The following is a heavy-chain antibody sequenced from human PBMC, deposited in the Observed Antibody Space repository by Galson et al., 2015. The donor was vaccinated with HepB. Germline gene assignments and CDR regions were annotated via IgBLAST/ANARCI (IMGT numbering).Heavy chain of an antibody. CDR3: ARDANNYDILTGYPLGMDV. CDR2: INPSGGST. Sequence: SVKVSCKASGYTFTSYYMHWVRQAPGQGLEWMGIINPSGGSTSYAQKLQGRVTMTRDTSTSTVYMELSSLRSEDTAVYYCARDANNYDILTGYPLGMDVWGQGTTVTVSS. J-gene: IGHJ6*02. D-gene: IGHD3-9*01. CDR1: GYTFTSYY. V-gene: IGHV1-46*04.